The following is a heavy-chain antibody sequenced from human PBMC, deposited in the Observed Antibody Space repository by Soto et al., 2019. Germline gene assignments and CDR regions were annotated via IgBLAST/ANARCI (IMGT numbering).Heavy chain of an antibody. CDR3: ARGRDAGY. J-gene: IGHJ4*02. CDR1: GFTFTTFW. D-gene: IGHD2-2*01. V-gene: IGHV3-7*01. CDR2: IKNDGSET. Sequence: GGSLRLSCTASGFTFTTFWMTWVRQAPGKGLEWVANIKNDGSETYYVDSVKGRFSISRDNAKTSVYLQMNSLRVEDTATYYCARGRDAGYWGQGTLVTVSS.